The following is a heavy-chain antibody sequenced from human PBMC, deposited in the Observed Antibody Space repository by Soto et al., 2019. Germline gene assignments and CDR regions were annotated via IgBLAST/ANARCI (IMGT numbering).Heavy chain of an antibody. Sequence: QVQLVDSGGGVDQPGRSLRLSCAAAGLTFTTDGMHWVRRAPGKGLEWVAVISYDGSHAYYADSVKGRFTISRDNSKNTLYLQINRLRAEDTAVYYCAKERTYSVASGFDYWGRGTLVTVSS. J-gene: IGHJ4*02. CDR3: AKERTYSVASGFDY. CDR2: ISYDGSHA. CDR1: GLTFTTDG. V-gene: IGHV3-30*18. D-gene: IGHD1-26*01.